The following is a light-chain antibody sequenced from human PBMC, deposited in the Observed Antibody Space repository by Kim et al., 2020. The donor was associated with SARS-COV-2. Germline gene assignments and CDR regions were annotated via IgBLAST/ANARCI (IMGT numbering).Light chain of an antibody. J-gene: IGLJ2*01. CDR2: DVT. CDR1: SSDVGGYNF. Sequence: QSALTQPGSVSGSPGQSVAISCTGTSSDVGGYNFVSWFQQHPGKAPKLVIYDVTKRPSGVSNRFSGSKSGNTASLTISGLQAEDEADYYCSSSTPNTTPLFGGGTQLTVL. V-gene: IGLV2-14*03. CDR3: SSSTPNTTPL.